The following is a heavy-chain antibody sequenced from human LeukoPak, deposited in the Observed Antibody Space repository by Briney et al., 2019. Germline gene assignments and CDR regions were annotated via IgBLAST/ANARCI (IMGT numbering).Heavy chain of an antibody. CDR1: GYTLTSYD. CDR3: ARVGTGAYYYDSSGYYH. Sequence: ASVKVSCKASGYTLTSYDINCVRQATGQGLECMGWMNPNSGNTGYAQKFQGRVTMTRNTSISTAYMELSSLRSEDTAVYYCARVGTGAYYYDSSGYYHWGQGTLVTVSS. CDR2: MNPNSGNT. J-gene: IGHJ4*02. V-gene: IGHV1-8*01. D-gene: IGHD3-22*01.